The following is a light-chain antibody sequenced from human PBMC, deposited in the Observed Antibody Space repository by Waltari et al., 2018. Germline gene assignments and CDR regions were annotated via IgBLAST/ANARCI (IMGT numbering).Light chain of an antibody. CDR2: GAS. J-gene: IGKJ1*01. CDR3: QQSFSTPWT. CDR1: QSINKY. Sequence: DIQMTQSPSSLSASVGDRVTITCRASQSINKYLNWYQQIPGKAPKLLIYGASSLQRGVPSRFIGSVSGTDFTLTISSLQPEDFATYSCQQSFSTPWTFGQGTKVEIK. V-gene: IGKV1-39*01.